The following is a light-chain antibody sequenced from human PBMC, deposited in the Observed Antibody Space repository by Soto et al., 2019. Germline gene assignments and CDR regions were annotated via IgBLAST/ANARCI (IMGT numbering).Light chain of an antibody. CDR2: GAS. Sequence: EIVMTQSPATLSVSPGERATLSCRAPQRILRNLAWYQHKPGQPPRLLIYGASTRATGIPGRFSGSGSGTEFTLTISSLQSEDFAVYYCQHYYNWPRTFGQGTKVDIK. J-gene: IGKJ1*01. CDR3: QHYYNWPRT. CDR1: QRILRN. V-gene: IGKV3-15*01.